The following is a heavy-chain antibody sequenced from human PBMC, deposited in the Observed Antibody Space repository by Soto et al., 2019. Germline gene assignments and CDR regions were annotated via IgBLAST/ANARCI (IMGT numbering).Heavy chain of an antibody. Sequence: QMQLVQSGPEVKKPGTSVKVSCKASGFTFTSSAVQWVRQARGQRLEWIGWIVVGSGNTNYAQKFQERVTITRDMSTSTADMELSSLRSEDTAVYYCAAPSLNYYYGMDVWGQGTTVTVSS. V-gene: IGHV1-58*01. CDR1: GFTFTSSA. CDR3: AAPSLNYYYGMDV. J-gene: IGHJ6*02. CDR2: IVVGSGNT. D-gene: IGHD2-15*01.